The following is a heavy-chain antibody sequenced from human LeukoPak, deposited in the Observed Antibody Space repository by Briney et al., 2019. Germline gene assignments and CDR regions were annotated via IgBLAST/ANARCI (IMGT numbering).Heavy chain of an antibody. V-gene: IGHV3-30*04. CDR3: ARDYYETSDYSFDY. Sequence: GRSLRLSCAASGFTFSSYAMHWVRQAPGKGLEWVAVISYDGSNKYYADSVKGRFTISRDNSKNTLYLQMNSLRAEDTAVYYCARDYYETSDYSFDYWGQGTLVTVPS. D-gene: IGHD3-22*01. CDR1: GFTFSSYA. J-gene: IGHJ4*02. CDR2: ISYDGSNK.